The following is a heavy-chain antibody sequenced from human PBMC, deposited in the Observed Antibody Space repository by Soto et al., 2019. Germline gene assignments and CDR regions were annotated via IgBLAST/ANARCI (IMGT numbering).Heavy chain of an antibody. V-gene: IGHV4-31*03. CDR1: GGSISSGGYY. Sequence: QVQLQESGPGLVKPSQTLSLTCTVSGGSISSGGYYWSWIRQHPGKGLEWIGYIYYSGSTYYNPSLKSRVTISVDTSKNQFSLKLSSVTAADTAVYYCASTGDYGASFLFGAFDIWGQGTMVTVSS. J-gene: IGHJ3*02. CDR3: ASTGDYGASFLFGAFDI. CDR2: IYYSGST. D-gene: IGHD4-17*01.